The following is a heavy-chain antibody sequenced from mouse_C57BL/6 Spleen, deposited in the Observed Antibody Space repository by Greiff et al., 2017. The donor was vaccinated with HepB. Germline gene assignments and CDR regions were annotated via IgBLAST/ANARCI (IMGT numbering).Heavy chain of an antibody. J-gene: IGHJ2*01. CDR1: GFNIKNTY. D-gene: IGHD1-1*01. CDR3: ASDYYGSSYTFDY. V-gene: IGHV14-3*01. CDR2: IDPANGNT. Sequence: EVQLQQSVAELVRPGASVKLSCTASGFNIKNTYMHWVKQRPEQGLEWIGRIDPANGNTKYAPKFQGKATITADTSSNTAYLQRSSLTSEDTAIYYCASDYYGSSYTFDYWGQGTTLTVSS.